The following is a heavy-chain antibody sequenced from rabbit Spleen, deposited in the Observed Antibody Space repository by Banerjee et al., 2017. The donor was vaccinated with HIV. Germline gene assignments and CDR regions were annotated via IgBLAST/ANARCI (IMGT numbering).Heavy chain of an antibody. J-gene: IGHJ6*01. CDR3: ARDSGSSFSSYGMDL. V-gene: IGHV1S40*01. CDR1: GFSFSSRYY. CDR2: IYDGSSAST. D-gene: IGHD8-1*01. Sequence: QSLEESGGDLVKLGASLTLTCTASGFSFSSRYYMCWVRQAPGKGLEWIACIYDGSSASTKYASWAKGRFTISKTSSTTVTLQMTSLTAADTATYFCARDSGSSFSSYGMDLWGPGTLVTVS.